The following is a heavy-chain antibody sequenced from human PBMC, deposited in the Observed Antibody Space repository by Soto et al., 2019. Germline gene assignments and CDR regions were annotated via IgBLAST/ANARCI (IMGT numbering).Heavy chain of an antibody. D-gene: IGHD3-16*01. J-gene: IGHJ4*02. CDR2: IYYSGGT. CDR1: GGSISSYY. V-gene: IGHV4-59*08. Sequence: QVQLQESGPGLVKPSETLSLTCTVSGGSISSYYWSWIRQPPGKGLEWIGYIYYSGGTNYNPSLKIRITTSANTSKIQFALKLSSVTAAYTAVYYCARRWGTSFDYWGQGTLVTVSS. CDR3: ARRWGTSFDY.